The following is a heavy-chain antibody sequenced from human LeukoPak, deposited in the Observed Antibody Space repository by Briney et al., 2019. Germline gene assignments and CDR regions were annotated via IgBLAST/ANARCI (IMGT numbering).Heavy chain of an antibody. Sequence: GGSLRLSCAASGFTFSSYSMNWIRQAPGTGLEWDSSISSSSSYIYYADSVKGRFTISRDNAKNALYLQMNSLRAEDTAVYYCARDRLKNYYDSSDFDYWGQGTLVTVSS. V-gene: IGHV3-21*01. CDR3: ARDRLKNYYDSSDFDY. J-gene: IGHJ4*02. D-gene: IGHD3-22*01. CDR2: ISSSSSYI. CDR1: GFTFSSYS.